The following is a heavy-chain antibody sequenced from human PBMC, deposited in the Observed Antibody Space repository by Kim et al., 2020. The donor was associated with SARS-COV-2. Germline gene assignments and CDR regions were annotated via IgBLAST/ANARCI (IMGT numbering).Heavy chain of an antibody. J-gene: IGHJ5*02. V-gene: IGHV1-69*13. CDR3: ARDGRGDGDYGVDL. Sequence: SVKVYCKASGDTLINFAISWVRQAPGQGLEWRGAIIPAFGSSDYAQRFQGRVTITADESTNTAYMELRNLTSHDTAVYYCARDGRGDGDYGVDLWGQG. CDR1: GDTLINFA. D-gene: IGHD4-17*01. CDR2: IIPAFGSS.